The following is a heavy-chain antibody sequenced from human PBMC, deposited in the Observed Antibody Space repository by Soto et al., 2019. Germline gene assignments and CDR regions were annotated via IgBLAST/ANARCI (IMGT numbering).Heavy chain of an antibody. Sequence: PGESLKISCEASGYFFTHFWIGWVRQMPGKGLEWMGYVYPGDPDIRYSPSFRGQVTISADKSISTAYLQWGSLRASDSGIYYCARGYTGSAGRFDPWGQGTLVTVSS. J-gene: IGHJ5*02. V-gene: IGHV5-51*01. D-gene: IGHD2-2*02. CDR2: VYPGDPDI. CDR1: GYFFTHFW. CDR3: ARGYTGSAGRFDP.